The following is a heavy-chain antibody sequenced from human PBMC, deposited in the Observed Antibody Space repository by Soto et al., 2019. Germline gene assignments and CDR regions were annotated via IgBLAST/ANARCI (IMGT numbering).Heavy chain of an antibody. CDR1: GFRFSGYW. J-gene: IGHJ6*02. Sequence: EVQLVESGGGLVQPGGSLRLSCGASGFRFSGYWMSWVRQAPGKGLEWVANIKTDGSEKYYVDSVKGRFTISRDNAKXXXXXXXXXXXXXXXXXXXXXRGSAAPDAWGQGTTVTVSS. CDR2: IKTDGSEK. V-gene: IGHV3-7*02. D-gene: IGHD2-15*01. CDR3: XRGSAAPDA.